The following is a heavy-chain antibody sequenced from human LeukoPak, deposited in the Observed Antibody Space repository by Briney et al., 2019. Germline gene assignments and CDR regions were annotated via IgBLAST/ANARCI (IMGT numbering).Heavy chain of an antibody. CDR3: AREVKSTVTTLGSRYYYYYMDV. D-gene: IGHD4-11*01. CDR1: GFTFSDYY. V-gene: IGHV3-11*01. CDR2: ISSSGSTI. Sequence: GGFLRLSCAASGFTFSDYYMNWIRQAPGKGLEWVSYISSSGSTIYYADSVKGRFTISRDNAKNSLYPQMNSLRAEDTAFYFCAREVKSTVTTLGSRYYYYYMDVWGKGTTVTVSS. J-gene: IGHJ6*03.